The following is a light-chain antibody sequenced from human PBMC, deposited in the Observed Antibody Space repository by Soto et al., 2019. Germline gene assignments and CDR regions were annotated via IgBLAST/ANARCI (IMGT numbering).Light chain of an antibody. V-gene: IGKV2-28*01. CDR3: MQGTHWPRP. CDR2: LGS. CDR1: ESLLFSNGYNY. J-gene: IGKJ1*01. Sequence: IEMTHSPLSLPVTPGEPASISCRSSESLLFSNGYNYLDWYLQKPGQSPQLLIYLGSNRASGVPDRFSGSGSGTDFTLKISRVEAEDVGVYYCMQGTHWPRPFAQGTKVDIK.